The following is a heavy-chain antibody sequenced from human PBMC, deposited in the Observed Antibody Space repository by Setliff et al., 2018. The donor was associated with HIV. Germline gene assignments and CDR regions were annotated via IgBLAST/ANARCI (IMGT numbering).Heavy chain of an antibody. V-gene: IGHV1-2*02. J-gene: IGHJ5*02. CDR2: INPDSGGT. D-gene: IGHD1-20*01. CDR3: ARNVPGILPRWVGFDP. CDR1: GYTFTGYY. Sequence: GASVKVSCKASGYTFTGYYMHWVRQAPGQGLEWMGWINPDSGGTNLAQKFLGGVTLTRDTSISTAYMELSRLRSDDTAVYYCARNVPGILPRWVGFDPWGQGTLVTVSS.